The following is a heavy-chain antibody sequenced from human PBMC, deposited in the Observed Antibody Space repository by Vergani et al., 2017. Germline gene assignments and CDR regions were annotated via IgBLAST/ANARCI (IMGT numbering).Heavy chain of an antibody. J-gene: IGHJ4*02. D-gene: IGHD6-19*01. CDR1: GGSVDNRDYY. CDR2: FSKGGTT. Sequence: LQLQESGPGLMKPSETLSLTCTVSGGSVDNRDYYWGWIRRPPGKGLEWIGSFSKGGTTSLHPSVKSRVAISSDTAKNRFSLKVTSVTAADTAVYFCARQRPGSGWSPGDFDDWGQGILVTVSS. CDR3: ARQRPGSGWSPGDFDD. V-gene: IGHV4-39*01.